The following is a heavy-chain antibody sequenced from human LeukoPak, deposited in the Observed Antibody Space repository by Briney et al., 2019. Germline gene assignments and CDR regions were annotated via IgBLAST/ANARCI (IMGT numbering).Heavy chain of an antibody. V-gene: IGHV3-13*04. CDR2: IGYGGDT. Sequence: PGGSLRLSCAASGFTFSSYDMHWVRHATGKGLEWVSAIGYGGDTHYSGSVKGRFTISRENAKNSLYLQMNSLGAGDTAVYYCARGNILTGYMYWGQGTLVTVSS. CDR3: ARGNILTGYMY. CDR1: GFTFSSYD. D-gene: IGHD3-9*01. J-gene: IGHJ4*02.